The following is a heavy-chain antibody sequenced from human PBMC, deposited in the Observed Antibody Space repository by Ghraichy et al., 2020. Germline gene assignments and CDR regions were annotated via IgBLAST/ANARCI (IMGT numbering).Heavy chain of an antibody. Sequence: GGSLRLSCAASGFTFSSYSMNWVRQAPGKGLEWVSYISSSSSTIYYADSVKGRFTISRDNAKNSLYLQMNSLRDEDTAVYYCARTYYYDSSGYYPIYWYFDLWGRGTLVTVSS. CDR2: ISSSSSTI. V-gene: IGHV3-48*02. CDR3: ARTYYYDSSGYYPIYWYFDL. D-gene: IGHD3-22*01. J-gene: IGHJ2*01. CDR1: GFTFSSYS.